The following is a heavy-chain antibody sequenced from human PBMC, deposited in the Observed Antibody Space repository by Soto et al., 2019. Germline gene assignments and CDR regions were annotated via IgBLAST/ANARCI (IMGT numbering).Heavy chain of an antibody. J-gene: IGHJ4*02. CDR2: IIPIFGTA. CDR1: GVTFSSYA. Sequence: ASVKVSCKASGVTFSSYAISWVRQAPGQGLEWMGGIIPIFGTANYAQKFQGRVTITADESTSTAYMELSSLRSEDTAVYYCARDVLTTVTTNYFDYWGQGTLVTVSS. CDR3: ARDVLTTVTTNYFDY. D-gene: IGHD4-17*01. V-gene: IGHV1-69*13.